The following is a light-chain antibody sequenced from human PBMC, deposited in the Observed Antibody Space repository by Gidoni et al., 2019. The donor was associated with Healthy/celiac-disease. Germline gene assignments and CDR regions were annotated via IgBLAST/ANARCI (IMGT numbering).Light chain of an antibody. Sequence: EIVLTQSPGTLSLSPGERATRACRASQSVSSSYLAWYQQKPGQAPRLLIYGDSSRATGLPDRFSGSGSGTDFTLTISRLEPEDFAVYYCQQYGSSPWTFGQGTKVEIK. CDR3: QQYGSSPWT. J-gene: IGKJ1*01. V-gene: IGKV3-20*01. CDR2: GDS. CDR1: QSVSSSY.